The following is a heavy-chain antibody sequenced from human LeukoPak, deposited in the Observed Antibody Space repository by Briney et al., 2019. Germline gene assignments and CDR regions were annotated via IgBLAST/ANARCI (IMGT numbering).Heavy chain of an antibody. J-gene: IGHJ4*02. Sequence: SETLSLTCTVSGGSISSYYWSWIRQPPGKGLEWIGYIYYSGSTNYNPSLKSRVTISVDTSKNQFSLKLSSVTAADTAVYYCASGPLRFLEWLPFDYWGQGTLVTVSS. CDR1: GGSISSYY. D-gene: IGHD3-3*01. V-gene: IGHV4-59*01. CDR2: IYYSGST. CDR3: ASGPLRFLEWLPFDY.